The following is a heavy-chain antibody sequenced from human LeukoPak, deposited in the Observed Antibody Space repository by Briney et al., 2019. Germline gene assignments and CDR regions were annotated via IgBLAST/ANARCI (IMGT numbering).Heavy chain of an antibody. D-gene: IGHD3-22*01. Sequence: ASVKVSCEASGYTFVGYNMHWVRQAPGQGLEWMGWISAYNGNTNYAQKLQGRVTMTTDTSTSTAYMELRSLRSDDTAVYYCARVNPYESFDYWGQGTLVTVSS. CDR3: ARVNPYESFDY. CDR2: ISAYNGNT. CDR1: GYTFVGYN. V-gene: IGHV1-18*04. J-gene: IGHJ4*02.